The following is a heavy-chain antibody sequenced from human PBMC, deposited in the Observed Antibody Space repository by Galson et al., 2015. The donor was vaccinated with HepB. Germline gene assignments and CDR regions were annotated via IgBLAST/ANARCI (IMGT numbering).Heavy chain of an antibody. V-gene: IGHV3-48*04. CDR3: AAKGSSTWNNWFDP. D-gene: IGHD2-2*01. CDR2: IGPGYDAI. Sequence: SLRLSCAASGFTFSNSGMNWVRQAPGKASEWVSYIGPGYDAIQYADSVKGRFTISRDDAKNSLYLQMNDLRAEDTALYSCAAKGSSTWNNWFDPWGQGTLVTVSS. J-gene: IGHJ5*02. CDR1: GFTFSNSG.